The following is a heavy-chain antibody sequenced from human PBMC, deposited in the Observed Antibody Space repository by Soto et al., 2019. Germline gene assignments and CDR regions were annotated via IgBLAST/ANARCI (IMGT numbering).Heavy chain of an antibody. Sequence: SGPTLVNPTQTLTLTCTFSGFSLSTSGVGVGWIRQPPGKALEWLALIYLNDDKRYSPSLKSRLTITKDTSKNQVVLTMTNMDPVDTATYYCAHSPRYCTNGVCYTYYYYGMDVWGQGTTVTVSS. CDR3: AHSPRYCTNGVCYTYYYYGMDV. J-gene: IGHJ6*02. CDR1: GFSLSTSGVG. V-gene: IGHV2-5*01. D-gene: IGHD2-8*01. CDR2: IYLNDDK.